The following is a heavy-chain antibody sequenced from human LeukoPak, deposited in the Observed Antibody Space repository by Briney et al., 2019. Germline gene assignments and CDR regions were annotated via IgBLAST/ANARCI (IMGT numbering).Heavy chain of an antibody. CDR3: AKAVVVSTTRLGPFDT. J-gene: IGHJ3*02. CDR1: GGSISSYY. Sequence: SETLSLTCSVSGGSISSYYWSWIRQPPGKGLEWIGYIYYSGSTNYNPSLKSRVTVSVDTSKNQFSLKLSSVTAADMAVYYCAKAVVVSTTRLGPFDTWGQGTMVTVSS. V-gene: IGHV4-59*08. D-gene: IGHD3-22*01. CDR2: IYYSGST.